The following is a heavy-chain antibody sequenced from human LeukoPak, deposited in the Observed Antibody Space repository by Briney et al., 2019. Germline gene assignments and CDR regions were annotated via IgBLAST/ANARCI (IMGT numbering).Heavy chain of an antibody. CDR2: IHYSGST. D-gene: IGHD1-1*01. V-gene: IGHV4-59*01. J-gene: IGHJ4*02. CDR3: ASGFRGQLGYFDY. CDR1: GDSLSSYY. Sequence: SETLSLTCTVSGDSLSSYYLSWIRQPPGKGLEWIGYIHYSGSTNYNPSLKSRVTISVDTSKNQFSLRLSSVTAADTALYYCASGFRGQLGYFDYWGQGTLVTVTS.